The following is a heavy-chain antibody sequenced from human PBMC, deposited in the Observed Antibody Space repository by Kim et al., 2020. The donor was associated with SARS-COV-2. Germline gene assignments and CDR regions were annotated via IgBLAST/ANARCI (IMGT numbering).Heavy chain of an antibody. CDR1: GFTFSSYA. CDR3: AKGLYSSILYGMDV. J-gene: IGHJ6*02. D-gene: IGHD6-13*01. Sequence: GGSLRLSCAASGFTFSSYAMSWVRQAPGKGLEWVSVIYSGGSSTYYADSVKGRFTISRDNSKNTLYLQMNSLRAEDTAVYYCAKGLYSSILYGMDVWGQGTTVTVSS. CDR2: IYSGGSST. V-gene: IGHV3-23*03.